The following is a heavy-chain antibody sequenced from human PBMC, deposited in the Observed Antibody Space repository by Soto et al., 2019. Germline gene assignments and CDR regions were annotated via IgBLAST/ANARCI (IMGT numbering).Heavy chain of an antibody. CDR3: ARHSASSSYYPNWFDP. J-gene: IGHJ5*02. D-gene: IGHD3-10*01. Sequence: SETLSLTCTVSGGSISSSSYYWGWIRQPPGKGLEWIGSIYNNGSTYYNPSLKSQDTISVDTSKNQFSLKLSFVTAADMAFFYCARHSASSSYYPNWFDPWGQGTLVTVSS. CDR1: GGSISSSSYY. CDR2: IYNNGST. V-gene: IGHV4-39*01.